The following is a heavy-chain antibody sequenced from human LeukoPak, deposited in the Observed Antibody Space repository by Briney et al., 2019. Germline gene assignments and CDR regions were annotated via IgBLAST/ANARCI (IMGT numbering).Heavy chain of an antibody. CDR1: GFTFSSYG. D-gene: IGHD5-18*01. J-gene: IGHJ4*02. Sequence: PGGSLRLSCAASGFTFSSYGMHWVRHAPGKGLEWVAFIRYDGSNKYYADSVKGRFTISRDNSKNTLYLQMNSLRAEDTAVYYCARAREGLYSYGAYFDYWGQGTLVTVSS. V-gene: IGHV3-30*02. CDR3: ARAREGLYSYGAYFDY. CDR2: IRYDGSNK.